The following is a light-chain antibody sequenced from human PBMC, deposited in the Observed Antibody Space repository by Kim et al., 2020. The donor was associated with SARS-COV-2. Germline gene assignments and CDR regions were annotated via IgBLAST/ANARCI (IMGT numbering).Light chain of an antibody. J-gene: IGKJ1*01. CDR3: QQYDSYPWT. Sequence: DIQMTQSPSILSTSVGDRVTISCRASQSISDWLAWYQQKPGRAPKLLIYRASSLESGVPSRFSGSGSGTEFTLTISSLQPDDFATYYCQQYDSYPWTFGPGTKVDIK. CDR2: RAS. CDR1: QSISDW. V-gene: IGKV1-5*03.